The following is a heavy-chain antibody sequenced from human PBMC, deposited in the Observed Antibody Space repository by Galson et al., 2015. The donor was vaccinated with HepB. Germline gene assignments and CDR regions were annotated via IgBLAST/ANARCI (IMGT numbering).Heavy chain of an antibody. D-gene: IGHD3-10*01. CDR1: GFSFSDYW. V-gene: IGHV3-7*03. CDR2: IRYDEYEY. Sequence: SLRLSCAASGFSFSDYWMSWIRQAPGKRPEWMANIRYDEYEYYYADFVKGRFTISRDNARNSVFLQKSSLRRDDTAVYYCVRDRTYKGGNFFDFWGQGALVTVSS. CDR3: VRDRTYKGGNFFDF. J-gene: IGHJ4*02.